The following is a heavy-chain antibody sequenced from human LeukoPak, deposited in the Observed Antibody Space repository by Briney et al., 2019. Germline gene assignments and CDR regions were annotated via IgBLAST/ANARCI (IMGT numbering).Heavy chain of an antibody. Sequence: ASVKVSCKASGYTFTSYDINWVRQATGQGLEWMEWMNPNSGNTGYAQKFQGRVTMTRKTSIGTAYMELSSLRSENTAVYYCARGSFSSWYLDVWGKGTTVTVSS. CDR3: ARGSFSSWYLDV. CDR2: MNPNSGNT. V-gene: IGHV1-8*01. J-gene: IGHJ6*04. CDR1: GYTFTSYD. D-gene: IGHD6-13*01.